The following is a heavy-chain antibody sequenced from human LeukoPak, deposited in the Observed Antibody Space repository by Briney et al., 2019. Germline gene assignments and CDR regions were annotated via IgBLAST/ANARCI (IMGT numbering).Heavy chain of an antibody. CDR3: AKSQHNWNYEAFDI. CDR1: GFTFSNYA. D-gene: IGHD1-7*01. CDR2: ISGNGGRT. J-gene: IGHJ3*02. V-gene: IGHV3-23*01. Sequence: PGGSLRLSCAASGFTFSNYAMNWVRQAPGKGLEWVAVISGNGGRTYYADSVKGRFTISRDNSKNTLYLQMNSLRAEDTAVYYCAKSQHNWNYEAFDIWGQGTMVTVSS.